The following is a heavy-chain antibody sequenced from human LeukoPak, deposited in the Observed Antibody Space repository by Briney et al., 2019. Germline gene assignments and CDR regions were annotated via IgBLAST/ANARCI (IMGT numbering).Heavy chain of an antibody. CDR1: GFTFSSYD. J-gene: IGHJ5*02. CDR2: VAGAGDT. Sequence: GGSLRLSCAASGFTFSSYDMHWVRQATGGGLEWVSSVAGAGDTYYADYVKGRFTISRENGKNSLYFHMNSLRAGDTAVYYCARGGIRGVTWNWLDPWGQGTLVTVSS. V-gene: IGHV3-13*01. CDR3: ARGGIRGVTWNWLDP. D-gene: IGHD3-10*01.